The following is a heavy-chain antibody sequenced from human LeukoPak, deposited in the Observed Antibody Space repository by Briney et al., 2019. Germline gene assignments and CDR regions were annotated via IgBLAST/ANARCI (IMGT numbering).Heavy chain of an antibody. CDR1: GYTFTSYD. D-gene: IGHD5-12*01. CDR3: ARGLNRWLGSMVFY. CDR2: MNPNSGNT. Sequence: GASVKVSCKASGYTFTSYDINWVRQATGQGLEWMGWMNPNSGNTGYAQKFQGRVTMTRNTSISTAYMELSSLRSEDTAVYYCARGLNRWLGSMVFYWGQGTLVTVSS. V-gene: IGHV1-8*01. J-gene: IGHJ4*02.